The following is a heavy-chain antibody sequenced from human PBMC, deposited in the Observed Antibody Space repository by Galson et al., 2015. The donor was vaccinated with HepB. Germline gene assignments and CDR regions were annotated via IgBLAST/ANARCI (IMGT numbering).Heavy chain of an antibody. Sequence: SLRLSCAASGFTFSSYSMNWVRQAPGKGLEWVSYISSSSTIYYADSVKGRFTISRDNAKNSLYLQMNSLRDEDTAVYYCAREYLQWPAWGWGYWGQGTLVTVSS. CDR3: AREYLQWPAWGWGY. CDR2: ISSSSTI. D-gene: IGHD6-19*01. J-gene: IGHJ4*02. V-gene: IGHV3-48*02. CDR1: GFTFSSYS.